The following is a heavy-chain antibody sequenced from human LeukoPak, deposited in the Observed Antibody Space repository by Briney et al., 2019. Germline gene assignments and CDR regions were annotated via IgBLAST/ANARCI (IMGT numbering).Heavy chain of an antibody. Sequence: SETLSLTCTVSGGSISSGSYYWSWIRQPAGKGLEWIGLIYSSGSTSYNPSLRGRVTMSVDTTKKQFSLRLSSVTAADTAVYDCARTPIYYFANSGYYNWGQGTLVTVSS. V-gene: IGHV4-61*02. D-gene: IGHD3-22*01. CDR1: GGSISSGSYY. CDR3: ARTPIYYFANSGYYN. J-gene: IGHJ4*02. CDR2: IYSSGST.